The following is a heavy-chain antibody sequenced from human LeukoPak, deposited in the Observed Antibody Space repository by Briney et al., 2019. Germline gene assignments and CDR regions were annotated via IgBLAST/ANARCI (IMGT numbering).Heavy chain of an antibody. Sequence: GGSLRLSCAASGFTFSSYAMNWVRQAPGKGLEWVSIIYSGGSTFYADSVKGRFTISRDNSKNTLYLQMNSLRAEDTAVYYCARGGSYLSAFDIWGQGTMVTVSS. CDR3: ARGGSYLSAFDI. CDR1: GFTFSSYA. CDR2: IYSGGST. D-gene: IGHD1-26*01. J-gene: IGHJ3*02. V-gene: IGHV3-53*01.